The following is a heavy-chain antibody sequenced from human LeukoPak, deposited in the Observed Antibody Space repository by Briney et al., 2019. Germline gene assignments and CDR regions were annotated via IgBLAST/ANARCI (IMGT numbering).Heavy chain of an antibody. CDR3: ARDYLTVGATYYFDY. D-gene: IGHD1-26*01. Sequence: GGSLRLSCTASGFIVSSNYMTWVRQAPGKGLEWVSVIYSGGSTFYADSVKGRFSISRDNAKNSLYLQMNSLRAEDTAVYYCARDYLTVGATYYFDYWGQGTLVTVSS. J-gene: IGHJ4*02. CDR1: GFIVSSNY. V-gene: IGHV3-53*01. CDR2: IYSGGST.